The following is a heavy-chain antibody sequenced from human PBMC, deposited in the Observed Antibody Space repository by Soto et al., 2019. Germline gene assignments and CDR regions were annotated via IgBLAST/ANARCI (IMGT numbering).Heavy chain of an antibody. V-gene: IGHV3-30*18. CDR1: GFTFSSYG. D-gene: IGHD7-27*01. CDR2: ISYDGSNQ. Sequence: QVQLVESGGGVVQPGRSLRLSCAASGFTFSSYGMHWVRQAPGKGREWVAVISYDGSNQYYADSVKGRFTISRDNSKNTLYLQMNSLRAEDTAVYYCAKDLGHGGRGAFDIWGQGTMVTVSS. J-gene: IGHJ3*02. CDR3: AKDLGHGGRGAFDI.